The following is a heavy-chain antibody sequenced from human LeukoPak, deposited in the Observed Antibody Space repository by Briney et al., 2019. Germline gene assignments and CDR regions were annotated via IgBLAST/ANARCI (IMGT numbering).Heavy chain of an antibody. CDR2: INHSGST. Sequence: SSETLSLTCAVCGGSFSGYYWSWIRQPPGKGLEWTGEINHSGSTNYNPSLKSRVTISVDTSKNQFSLKLSSVTAADTAVYYCARGRSSNPWGQGTLVTVSS. D-gene: IGHD2-2*01. CDR3: ARGRSSNP. V-gene: IGHV4-34*01. CDR1: GGSFSGYY. J-gene: IGHJ5*02.